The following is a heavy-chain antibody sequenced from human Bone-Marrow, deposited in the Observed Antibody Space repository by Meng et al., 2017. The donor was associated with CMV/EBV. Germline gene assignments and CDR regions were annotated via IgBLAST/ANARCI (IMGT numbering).Heavy chain of an antibody. J-gene: IGHJ4*02. D-gene: IGHD1-26*01. CDR3: ARARVRGSKGGFDY. CDR1: GFTFSSYG. V-gene: IGHV3-7*01. CDR2: IKLDGSEK. Sequence: GESLKISCAASGFTFSSYGMHWVRQAPGKGLEWVANIKLDGSEKYYVESVRGRFTISRDNAKKSLYLQMDSLRVEDTAVYFCARARVRGSKGGFDYWGQGTRVTGSS.